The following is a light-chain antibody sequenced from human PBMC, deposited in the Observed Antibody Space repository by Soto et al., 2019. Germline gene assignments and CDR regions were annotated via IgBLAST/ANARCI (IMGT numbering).Light chain of an antibody. V-gene: IGLV2-14*01. CDR3: SSYTSSSTSV. CDR2: DVS. Sequence: QSALTQPASVSGSPGQSITISCTGTSSDVGGYNYVSWYQQHPGKAPKLMIYDVSNRPSGVSNRFSGSKSVNTASLTISVLQAEDEADYYCSSYTSSSTSVFGTGTKLTVL. CDR1: SSDVGGYNY. J-gene: IGLJ1*01.